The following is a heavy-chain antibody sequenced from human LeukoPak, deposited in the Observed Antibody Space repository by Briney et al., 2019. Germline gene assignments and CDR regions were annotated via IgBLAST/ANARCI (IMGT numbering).Heavy chain of an antibody. J-gene: IGHJ3*01. CDR1: GFTFTTYD. Sequence: QSGGSLRLSCGASGFTFTTYDMHWVRHFIGKGLEWVSGIGVAGDTYYSGSVRGRFTISRENAKDSFYLQMNSLRAGDTAVYFCARRSRSVGSYSDAFDLWGQGTIVTVSS. CDR3: ARRSRSVGSYSDAFDL. V-gene: IGHV3-13*01. D-gene: IGHD3-22*01. CDR2: IGVAGDT.